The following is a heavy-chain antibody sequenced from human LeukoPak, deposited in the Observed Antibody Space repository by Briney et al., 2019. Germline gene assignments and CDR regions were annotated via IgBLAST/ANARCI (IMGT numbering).Heavy chain of an antibody. CDR1: GFTFSSHS. CDR2: ISTSSSYI. CDR3: ARDLLFDAFDI. Sequence: GGSLRLSCAASGFTFSSHSMNWVRPAHGEGLGWVSSISTSSSYIYYAESVTGPFTISRDHAKNSMYLQMNSMRAEDTAVYYCARDLLFDAFDIWGQGTMVTVSS. J-gene: IGHJ3*02. V-gene: IGHV3-21*01. D-gene: IGHD2-15*01.